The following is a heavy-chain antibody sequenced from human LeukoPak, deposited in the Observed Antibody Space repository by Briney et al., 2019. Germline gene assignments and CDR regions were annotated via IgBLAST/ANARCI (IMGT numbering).Heavy chain of an antibody. Sequence: GESLKISCKGSGYTFSNYWIGWVRQMPGKGLEFMGIIYPGDSDTRYSPSFQGQVTISVDKSINTAYLQWSSLKASDSAMYYCARAGYSNRWDGVDYWGQGTLVTVSS. V-gene: IGHV5-51*01. CDR1: GYTFSNYW. J-gene: IGHJ4*02. CDR2: IYPGDSDT. CDR3: ARAGYSNRWDGVDY. D-gene: IGHD2/OR15-2a*01.